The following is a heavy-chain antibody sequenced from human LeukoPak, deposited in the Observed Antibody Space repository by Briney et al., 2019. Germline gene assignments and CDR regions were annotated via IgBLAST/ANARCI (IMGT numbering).Heavy chain of an antibody. CDR1: GGSISSGGYY. J-gene: IGHJ4*02. Sequence: SQTLSLTCTVSGGSISSGGYYWGWIRQPPGKGLEWIGSIYYSGNTYDSPSLKSRVTTSVDTSKNQFSLKLSSVTAADTAMYYCARTVAGKLVFDDWGQGALVTVS. CDR2: IYYSGNT. D-gene: IGHD6-19*01. V-gene: IGHV4-39*07. CDR3: ARTVAGKLVFDD.